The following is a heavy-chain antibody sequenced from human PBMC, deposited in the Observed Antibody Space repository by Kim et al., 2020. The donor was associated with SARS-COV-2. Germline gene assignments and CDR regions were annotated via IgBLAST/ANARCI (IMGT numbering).Heavy chain of an antibody. CDR3: TADVPGMGPGEFDY. CDR2: IKSDGTN. D-gene: IGHD2-2*01. V-gene: IGHV3-15*01. J-gene: IGHJ4*02. CDR1: GFPFSGAW. Sequence: GGSLRLSCAASGFPFSGAWMTWVRQAPGKGLEWIGRIKSDGTNDYPAPAKGSFTTLRDVSENTVYLQLNSLNTEDTAVYFYTADVPGMGPGEFDYWGQGTLVTVSS.